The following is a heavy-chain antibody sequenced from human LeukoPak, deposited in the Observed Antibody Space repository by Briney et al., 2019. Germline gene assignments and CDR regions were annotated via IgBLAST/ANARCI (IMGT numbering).Heavy chain of an antibody. V-gene: IGHV3-21*01. Sequence: GGSLRLSCAASGFTFSSYSMNWVRQAPGKGLEWVSSISSSSSYIYYADSVKGRFTISRDNAKNSLYLQMNSLRAEDTAVYYCARHYGSSWYGGFDYWGQGTLVTVSS. CDR3: ARHYGSSWYGGFDY. CDR2: ISSSSSYI. CDR1: GFTFSSYS. J-gene: IGHJ4*02. D-gene: IGHD6-13*01.